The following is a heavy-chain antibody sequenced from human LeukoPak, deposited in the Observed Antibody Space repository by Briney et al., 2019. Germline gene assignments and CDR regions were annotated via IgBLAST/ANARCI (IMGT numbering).Heavy chain of an antibody. J-gene: IGHJ4*02. V-gene: IGHV3-30*02. CDR1: GFTFSTYG. CDR3: AKDSARRDGYNFDY. CDR2: IRYDGMNK. Sequence: PGGSLRLSCAASGFTFSTYGMHWVRQAPGKGLEWVAFIRYDGMNKYYADSVKGRFTISRDSSKDTVYLQMNSLRVEDTAVYYCAKDSARRDGYNFDYWGQGTLVTVSS. D-gene: IGHD5-24*01.